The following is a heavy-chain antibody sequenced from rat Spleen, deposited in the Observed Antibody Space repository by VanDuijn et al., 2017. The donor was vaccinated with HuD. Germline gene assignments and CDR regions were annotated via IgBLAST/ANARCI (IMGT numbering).Heavy chain of an antibody. CDR3: ARHHYDGYYHGPVLGVMDA. Sequence: EVQLVESGGGLVQPGRSLKLSCAASGFTFSNYDMAWVRQAPTKGLEWVASISTGGGNTYYRDSVKGRFTISRDNAKSTQYLQMDSLRFEDTASYYCARHHYDGYYHGPVLGVMDAWGQGASVTVSS. CDR2: ISTGGGNT. CDR1: GFTFSNYD. V-gene: IGHV5S13*01. D-gene: IGHD1-12*03. J-gene: IGHJ4*01.